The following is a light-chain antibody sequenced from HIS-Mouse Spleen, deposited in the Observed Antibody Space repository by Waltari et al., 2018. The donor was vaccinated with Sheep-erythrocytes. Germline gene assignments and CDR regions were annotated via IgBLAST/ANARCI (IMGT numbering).Light chain of an antibody. CDR2: DVS. CDR1: GSAVGGYNH. J-gene: IGLJ1*01. V-gene: IGLV2-11*01. CDR3: CSYAGSYNHV. Sequence: QSALTQPRPVSGSPGQPVTLSCTGTGSAVGGYNHVSRYQQHPGKAPKLMIYDVSKRPSGVPDRFAGSKSGNTASLTISGLQAEDEADYYCCSYAGSYNHVFATGTKVTVL.